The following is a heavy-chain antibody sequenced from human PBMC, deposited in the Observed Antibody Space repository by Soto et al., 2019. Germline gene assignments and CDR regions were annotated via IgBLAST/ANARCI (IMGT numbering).Heavy chain of an antibody. V-gene: IGHV5-51*01. CDR2: IYPGDSDT. CDR1: GYSFTSYR. CDR3: ARTAAAGKYYYGMDV. J-gene: IGHJ6*02. D-gene: IGHD6-13*01. Sequence: GESLKISWKGSGYSFTSYRIGWVRQMPGKGLEWMGIIYPGDSDTRYSPSFQGQVTISADKSISTAYLQWSSLKASDTAMYYCARTAAAGKYYYGMDVWGQGTTVTVSS.